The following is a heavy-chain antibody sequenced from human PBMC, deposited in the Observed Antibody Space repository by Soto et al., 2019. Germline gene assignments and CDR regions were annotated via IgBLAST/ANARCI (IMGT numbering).Heavy chain of an antibody. Sequence: GASVKVSCKASGYTFTSYGISWVRQAPGQGLEWMGWISAYNGNTNYAQKLQGRVTMTTDTSTSTAYMELRSLRSDDTAVYYCARVLGYCSSTSCYRFFDYWGQGTLVPVSS. CDR3: ARVLGYCSSTSCYRFFDY. V-gene: IGHV1-18*01. CDR1: GYTFTSYG. CDR2: ISAYNGNT. J-gene: IGHJ4*02. D-gene: IGHD2-2*02.